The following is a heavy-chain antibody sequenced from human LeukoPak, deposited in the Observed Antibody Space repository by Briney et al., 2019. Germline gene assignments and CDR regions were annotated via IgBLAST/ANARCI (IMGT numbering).Heavy chain of an antibody. V-gene: IGHV6-1*01. CDR3: AREGSSGWYGYYYYGMDV. Sequence: LSQTLSLTCAISGDSVSSNSAAWNWIRQSPSRGLEWLGRTYYRSKWYNDYAVSVKSRITINPDTSKNQFSLQLNSVTPEDTAVYYCAREGSSGWYGYYYYGMDVWGQGTTVTVSS. CDR1: GDSVSSNSAA. J-gene: IGHJ6*02. D-gene: IGHD6-19*01. CDR2: TYYRSKWYN.